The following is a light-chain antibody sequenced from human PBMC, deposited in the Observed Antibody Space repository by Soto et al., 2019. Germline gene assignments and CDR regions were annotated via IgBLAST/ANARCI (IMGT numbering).Light chain of an antibody. CDR3: QQANSFPLA. Sequence: DIQMTQSPSSVSASVGDGVTITCRASHDIGSNLVWYQQKSGKAPKLLIYSASTLQSGVPSRFSGSGSGTDFTLTITSLQPEDFATYFCQQANSFPLAFGQGTNVEI. V-gene: IGKV1-12*01. CDR1: HDIGSN. J-gene: IGKJ1*01. CDR2: SAS.